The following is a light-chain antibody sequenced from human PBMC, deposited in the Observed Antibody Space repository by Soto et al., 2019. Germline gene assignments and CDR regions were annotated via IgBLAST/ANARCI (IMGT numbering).Light chain of an antibody. J-gene: IGKJ2*01. V-gene: IGKV3-20*01. CDR2: RAS. CDR3: QQYGSSPYT. CDR1: QSVSSNY. Sequence: EIVLTQSAGTLSLSPGERATLSCRASQSVSSNYLAWFQQKPGQAPRLRIYRASSRATAIPDRFSGSGSGTDFTLTISRLEPEDFAVYYCQQYGSSPYTFGQGTKLEIK.